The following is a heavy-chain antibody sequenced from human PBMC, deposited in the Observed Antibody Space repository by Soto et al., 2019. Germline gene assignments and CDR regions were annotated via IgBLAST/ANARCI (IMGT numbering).Heavy chain of an antibody. CDR3: ALRSMAVVPEY. CDR1: GDSISSYY. D-gene: IGHD3-22*01. J-gene: IGHJ4*02. V-gene: IGHV4-59*01. CDR2: LYYGRSA. Sequence: QVQLQESGPGLVKPSETLSLTCAVSGDSISSYYCMWIRQPPGKGLESIGYLYYGRSANYNPSLKSRVLLSVDTSTNQCSLALSSMTAADTAVYYCALRSMAVVPEYWGQRTLVTVSS.